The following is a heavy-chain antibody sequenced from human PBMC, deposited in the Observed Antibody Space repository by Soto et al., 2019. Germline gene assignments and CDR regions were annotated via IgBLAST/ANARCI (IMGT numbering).Heavy chain of an antibody. CDR1: CGSSGGISVR. V-gene: IGHV4-39*07. CDR2: IYYSGST. D-gene: IGHD3-10*01. Sequence: ILSHRKTVSCGSSGGISVRWICKRQPPGKGLEWIGNIYYSGSTNYNPSLKSRVTISVDTSKNQFSLKLSSVTAADTAVYYCARGPLWFGELSQFLAYWGQRTLVTVSS. CDR3: ARGPLWFGELSQFLAY. J-gene: IGHJ4*02.